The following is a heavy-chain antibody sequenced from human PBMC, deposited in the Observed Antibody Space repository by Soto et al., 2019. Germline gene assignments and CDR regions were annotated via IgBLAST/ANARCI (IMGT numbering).Heavy chain of an antibody. D-gene: IGHD4-17*01. CDR1: GFTFSDYS. V-gene: IGHV3-11*01. Sequence: QVQLVESGGGLVQPGGSLRLSCAASGFTFSDYSMSWIRQAPGKGLEWVSYISSSGSTIYYADSVKGRFTISRDNAKNSLYLQMNSLRAEDTAVYYCARDPTVTKPPYWYFDLWGRGTLVTVSS. J-gene: IGHJ2*01. CDR3: ARDPTVTKPPYWYFDL. CDR2: ISSSGSTI.